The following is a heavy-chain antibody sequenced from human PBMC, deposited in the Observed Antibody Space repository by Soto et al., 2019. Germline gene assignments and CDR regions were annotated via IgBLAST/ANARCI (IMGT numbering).Heavy chain of an antibody. V-gene: IGHV3-30*18. J-gene: IGHJ3*02. CDR1: GFTFSSYG. D-gene: IGHD3-16*01. Sequence: QVQLVESGGGVVQPGRSLRLSCAASGFTFSSYGMHWVRQAPGKGLELVAVISYDGSNKYYADSVKGRFTISRDNSKNTLSMQMNSLRAEDTAVYYCAKGPTYDYIWGSYKDDAFAIWGQGTMVTVSS. CDR3: AKGPTYDYIWGSYKDDAFAI. CDR2: ISYDGSNK.